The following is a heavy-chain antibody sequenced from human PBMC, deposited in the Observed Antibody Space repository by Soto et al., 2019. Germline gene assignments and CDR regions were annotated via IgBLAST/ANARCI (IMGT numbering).Heavy chain of an antibody. CDR2: IRSKAYGGTT. V-gene: IGHV3-49*03. Sequence: PGGSLSLSCTASGFTFGDYAMSWFRQAPGKGLEWVGFIRSKAYGGTTEYAASVKGRFTISRDDSKSIAYLQMNSLKTEDTAVYYCTSEHGGGYSGYDYGVIDYWGQGPLVTVSS. CDR3: TSEHGGGYSGYDYGVIDY. J-gene: IGHJ4*02. D-gene: IGHD5-12*01. CDR1: GFTFGDYA.